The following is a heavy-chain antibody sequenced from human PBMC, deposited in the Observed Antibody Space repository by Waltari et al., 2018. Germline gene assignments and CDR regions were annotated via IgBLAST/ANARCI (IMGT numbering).Heavy chain of an antibody. CDR3: ARADYGGTADYDY. Sequence: EVQLVESGGGLVQPGGSLSLSCAAAGFSFSISWMTWVRQAPGKGLEWLANIKKDGSESYYGDSVKGRFTISRDNTKNSLYLQMNSLRVEDTAVYYCARADYGGTADYDYWGQGTQVTVSS. V-gene: IGHV3-7*04. D-gene: IGHD4-17*01. CDR1: GFSFSISW. CDR2: IKKDGSES. J-gene: IGHJ4*02.